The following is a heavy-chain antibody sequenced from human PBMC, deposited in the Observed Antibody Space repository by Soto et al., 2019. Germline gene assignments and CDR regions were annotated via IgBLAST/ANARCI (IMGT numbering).Heavy chain of an antibody. D-gene: IGHD2-2*01. J-gene: IGHJ5*01. V-gene: IGHV3-23*01. CDR3: AKSGIVATMRTFSWFDS. Sequence: EVQLLESGGNLVQPGGSLRLSCAASGFTFSNYGMNWVRQAPGKGLEWVSAISGGGTRPHSADSVKGRFTISRDISKNTLYLPMNSLRADDTSLYYCAKSGIVATMRTFSWFDSWGQGTLVTVSS. CDR2: ISGGGTRP. CDR1: GFTFSNYG.